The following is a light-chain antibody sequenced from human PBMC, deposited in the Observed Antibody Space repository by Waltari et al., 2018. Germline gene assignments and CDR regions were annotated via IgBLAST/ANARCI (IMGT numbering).Light chain of an antibody. Sequence: QSALTQPASASGSPGQAITISCTGTSSDVGGYGYVSWYQQHPGKAPKLIIYDVSNRPSGVSSRFSGSKFGNTASLTISGLQADDEADYYCNSYTSSSSLFGGGTRLTVL. J-gene: IGLJ2*01. V-gene: IGLV2-14*03. CDR3: NSYTSSSSL. CDR2: DVS. CDR1: SSDVGGYGY.